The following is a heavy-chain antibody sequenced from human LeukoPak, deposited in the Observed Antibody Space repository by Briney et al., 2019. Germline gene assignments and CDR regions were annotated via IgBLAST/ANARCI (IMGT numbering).Heavy chain of an antibody. CDR3: AREKRGSGSYSLLPNWFDP. D-gene: IGHD3-10*01. Sequence: SETLSLTCTVSGASISSTSSTYYWSWIRQSPGTGLEWIGSMYYSGSIYNNPSLRSRVTIFGDTSKNQFSLKLSSVTAADTAVYYCAREKRGSGSYSLLPNWFDPWGQGTLVTVSS. V-gene: IGHV4-39*07. J-gene: IGHJ5*02. CDR1: GASISSTSSTYY. CDR2: MYYSGSI.